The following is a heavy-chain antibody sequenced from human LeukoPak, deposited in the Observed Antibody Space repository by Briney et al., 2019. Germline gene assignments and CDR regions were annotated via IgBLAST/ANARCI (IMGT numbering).Heavy chain of an antibody. CDR1: GGSISSYY. J-gene: IGHJ5*02. CDR2: IYYSGTT. D-gene: IGHD1-1*01. CDR3: ARDRTGNNWFDP. V-gene: IGHV4-59*01. Sequence: KPSETLSLTCTVSGGSISSYYWSWIRQTPGKGLEWIGYIYYSGTTNYNPSLKSRVTISVDMSKNQFSLKLSSVTAADTAVYYCARDRTGNNWFDPWGQGTLVTVSS.